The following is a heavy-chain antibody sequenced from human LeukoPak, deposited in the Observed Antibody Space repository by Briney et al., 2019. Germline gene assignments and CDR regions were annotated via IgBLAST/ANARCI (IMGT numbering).Heavy chain of an antibody. V-gene: IGHV3-30*18. CDR3: AKGRPYYYYYMDV. Sequence: GGSLRLSCAASGFTFSSYGMHWVRQAPGKGLEWVAVISYDGSNKYYADSVKGRFTISRDNSKNTLYLQMNSLRAEDTAVYYCAKGRPYYYYYMDVWGKGTTVTVSS. CDR2: ISYDGSNK. D-gene: IGHD6-6*01. J-gene: IGHJ6*03. CDR1: GFTFSSYG.